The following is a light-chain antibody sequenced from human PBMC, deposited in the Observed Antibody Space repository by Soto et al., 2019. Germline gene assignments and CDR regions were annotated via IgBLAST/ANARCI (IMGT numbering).Light chain of an antibody. CDR2: DAS. V-gene: IGKV3-11*01. J-gene: IGKJ5*01. CDR3: QKRSTWPPIT. Sequence: IGWTHSPATLSLSPWERATLSCRSSQRVSSYLAWYQQKPGQPPRILIYDASNRATGIPARFSGSGSGTDFTLTISSLEPEDFAVYYCQKRSTWPPITFGQGTRLEIK. CDR1: QRVSSY.